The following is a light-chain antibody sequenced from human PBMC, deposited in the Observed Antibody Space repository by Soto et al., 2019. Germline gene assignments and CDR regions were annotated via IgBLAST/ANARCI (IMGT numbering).Light chain of an antibody. Sequence: DIQMTQSPSSLSASLGDRVTITCRVSQDIDTWLAWYRQKPGKAPKSLIYGASSLQSGVPSRFSGSGSGTDFTLTISSLQPEDFATYFCQQYNSYPITFGQGTRLEIK. V-gene: IGKV1D-16*01. CDR1: QDIDTW. CDR3: QQYNSYPIT. CDR2: GAS. J-gene: IGKJ5*01.